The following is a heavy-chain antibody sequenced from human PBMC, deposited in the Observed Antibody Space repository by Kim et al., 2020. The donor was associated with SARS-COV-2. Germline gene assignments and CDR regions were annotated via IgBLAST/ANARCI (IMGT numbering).Heavy chain of an antibody. D-gene: IGHD4-17*01. V-gene: IGHV3-23*01. CDR3: AVRGGYGDRWVAFDI. Sequence: DSVKGRFTISRDSFTDTVYVEMNSLRPDDTAVYYCAVRGGYGDRWVAFDIWGQGTMVTVSS. J-gene: IGHJ3*02.